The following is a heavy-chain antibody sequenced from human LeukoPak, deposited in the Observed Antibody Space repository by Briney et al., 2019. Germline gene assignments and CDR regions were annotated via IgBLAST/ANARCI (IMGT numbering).Heavy chain of an antibody. V-gene: IGHV4-4*07. J-gene: IGHJ4*02. Sequence: ETLSLTCTVSGGSISGYYWSWIRQPAGKGLEWIGHIYNSGSTDYNPSLKGRVTMSVATSKNQFSLHLSSVTAADTAVYYCARSAFLVTAPGLYYFDYWGQGTLVAVSS. CDR1: GGSISGYY. D-gene: IGHD6-13*01. CDR3: ARSAFLVTAPGLYYFDY. CDR2: IYNSGST.